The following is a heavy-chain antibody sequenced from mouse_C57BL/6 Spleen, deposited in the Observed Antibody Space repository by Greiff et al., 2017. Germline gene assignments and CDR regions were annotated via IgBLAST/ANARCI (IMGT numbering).Heavy chain of an antibody. V-gene: IGHV5-6*01. D-gene: IGHD2-1*01. CDR2: ISSGGSYT. CDR3: ATYGNSKGY. J-gene: IGHJ4*01. Sequence: EVQLLESGGDLVKPGASLKLSCAASGFTFSSYGMSWVRQTPDKRLEWVATISSGGSYTYYPDSVKGRFTISRDNAKNTPYLQLSSLKSEDTAMYYCATYGNSKGYWGQGTSVTVSS. CDR1: GFTFSSYG.